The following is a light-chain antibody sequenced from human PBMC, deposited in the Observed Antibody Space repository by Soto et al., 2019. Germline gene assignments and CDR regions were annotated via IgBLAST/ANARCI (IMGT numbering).Light chain of an antibody. Sequence: DIQMTQSPSSLSASIGDRVTITCRASQSISSYLNWYQHKPGNAPKLLIYAASSLQSGVPSRFSGSGSGTDFTLTISSLQPEDFATYYCQQSYNALWTFGPGTKVDIK. CDR2: AAS. V-gene: IGKV1-39*01. J-gene: IGKJ1*01. CDR1: QSISSY. CDR3: QQSYNALWT.